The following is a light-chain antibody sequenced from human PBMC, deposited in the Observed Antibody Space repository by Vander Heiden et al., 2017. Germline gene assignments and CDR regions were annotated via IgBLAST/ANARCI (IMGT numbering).Light chain of an antibody. CDR2: SNT. CDR3: QSYDISLSGSV. CDR1: SSNIGARFD. V-gene: IGLV1-40*01. Sequence: QAILTQPPSVSGAPGQRVTIPCTGSSSNIGARFDVHCYQQCPGTAPKLLIYSNTNRPSGVPDRFSGSKSGTSASLATAGLQAEDEADYYCQSYDISLSGSVFGGGTKVTVL. J-gene: IGLJ2*01.